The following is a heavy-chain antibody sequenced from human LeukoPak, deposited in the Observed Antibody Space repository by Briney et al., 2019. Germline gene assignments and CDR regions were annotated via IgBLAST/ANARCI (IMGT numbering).Heavy chain of an antibody. Sequence: SETLSLTCTVSGGSISSGSYCWSWIRQPAGKGLEWIGRIYTSGSTNYNPSLKSRVTISVDTSKNQFSLKLSSVTAADTAVYYCASKVAGGYYYYKDVWGKGTTVTVSS. V-gene: IGHV4-61*02. CDR3: ASKVAGGYYYYKDV. CDR1: GGSISSGSYC. CDR2: IYTSGST. J-gene: IGHJ6*03.